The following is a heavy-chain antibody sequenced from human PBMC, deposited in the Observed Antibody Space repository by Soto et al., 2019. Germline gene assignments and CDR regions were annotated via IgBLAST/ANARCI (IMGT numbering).Heavy chain of an antibody. CDR1: GGTFSSYA. CDR3: ARDKRAARRGNYYYGMDV. CDR2: IIPIFGTA. J-gene: IGHJ6*02. Sequence: QVQLVQSGAEVKKPGSSVKVSCKASGGTFSSYAISWVRQAPGQGLEWMGGIIPIFGTANYAQQFQGRVTITADESTSTAYMELSSLRSEDTAVYYCARDKRAARRGNYYYGMDVWGQGTTVTVSS. V-gene: IGHV1-69*01. D-gene: IGHD6-6*01.